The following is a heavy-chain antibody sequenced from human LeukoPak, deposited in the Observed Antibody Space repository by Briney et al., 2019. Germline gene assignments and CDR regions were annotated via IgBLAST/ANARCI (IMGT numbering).Heavy chain of an antibody. V-gene: IGHV4-59*12. CDR2: IHYSGST. Sequence: PSETLSLTCTVSGGSISSYYWSWIRQPPGKGLECIGYIHYSGSTNYNPSLKSRVTISVDTSKNQFSLKLSSVTAADTAVYYCARDVTLVDPWGQGTLVTVSS. D-gene: IGHD1-14*01. J-gene: IGHJ5*02. CDR1: GGSISSYY. CDR3: ARDVTLVDP.